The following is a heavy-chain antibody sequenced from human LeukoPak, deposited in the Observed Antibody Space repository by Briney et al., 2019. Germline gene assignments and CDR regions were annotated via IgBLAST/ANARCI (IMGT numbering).Heavy chain of an antibody. D-gene: IGHD4-11*01. CDR3: AREVDYSLGGFSLYYYYYMDV. CDR2: LYHSGST. V-gene: IGHV4-38-2*02. CDR1: GYSISSGYY. Sequence: SETLSLTCTVSGYSISSGYYWGWIRQPPGKGLEWIGSLYHSGSTYYNPSLKSRVTISVDTSKNQFSLKLSSVTAADTAVYYCAREVDYSLGGFSLYYYYYMDVWGKGTTVTVSS. J-gene: IGHJ6*03.